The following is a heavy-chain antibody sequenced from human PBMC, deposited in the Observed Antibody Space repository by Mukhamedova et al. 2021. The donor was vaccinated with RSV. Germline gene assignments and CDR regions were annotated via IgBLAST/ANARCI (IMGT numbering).Heavy chain of an antibody. Sequence: VRQAPGKGLEWVSAISGTGGTTYYADSVKGRFTISRDSSKNTLYLQMSSLRAEDTAVYYCAKGKYSRSLDGNYYYMDVWGKGTT. CDR3: AKGKYSRSLDGNYYYMDV. D-gene: IGHD6-6*01. J-gene: IGHJ6*03. V-gene: IGHV3-23*01. CDR2: ISGTGGTT.